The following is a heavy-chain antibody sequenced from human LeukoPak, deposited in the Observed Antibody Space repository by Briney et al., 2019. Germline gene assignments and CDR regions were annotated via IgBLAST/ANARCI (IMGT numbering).Heavy chain of an antibody. J-gene: IGHJ4*03. CDR1: GGSISSYY. D-gene: IGHD3-10*01. CDR3: ASVVVRGVIDDY. CDR2: IYSGGST. V-gene: IGHV4-4*07. Sequence: SETLSLTCTVSGGSISSYYWSWIRQPAGKGLEWIGRIYSGGSTNYNPSLKSRVTMSVDTPKNQFSLKLTSVTAADTAIYYCASVVVRGVIDDYWGQGTTVTVSS.